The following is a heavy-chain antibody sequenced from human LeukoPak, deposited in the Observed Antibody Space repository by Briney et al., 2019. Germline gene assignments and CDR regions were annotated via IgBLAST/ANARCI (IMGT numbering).Heavy chain of an antibody. J-gene: IGHJ4*02. V-gene: IGHV3-30*03. CDR2: ISKDGSTL. CDR1: GFTFSSYG. CDR3: SSATFEVGGAVDY. D-gene: IGHD3-3*01. Sequence: GGSLRLSCAASGFTFSSYGMHWVRQAPGKGLEWVALISKDGSTLNYAASVKGRFTISRDNSNNMVYLQMNSLGTEDTAVYYCSSATFEVGGAVDYWGQGTLVTVSS.